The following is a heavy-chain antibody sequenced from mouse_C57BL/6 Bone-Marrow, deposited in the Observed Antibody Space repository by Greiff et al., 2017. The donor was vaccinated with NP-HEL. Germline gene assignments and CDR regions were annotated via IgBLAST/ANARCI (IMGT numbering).Heavy chain of an antibody. D-gene: IGHD1-2*01. Sequence: EVMLVESGGDLVKPGGSLKLSCAASGFTFSSYGMSWVRQTPDKRLEWVATISSGGSYTYYPDSVKGRFTISRGNAKNTLYLQMSSLKSEDTAMYYCARHPLLRPVDFDYWGQGTTLTVSS. V-gene: IGHV5-6*02. CDR2: ISSGGSYT. CDR3: ARHPLLRPVDFDY. CDR1: GFTFSSYG. J-gene: IGHJ2*01.